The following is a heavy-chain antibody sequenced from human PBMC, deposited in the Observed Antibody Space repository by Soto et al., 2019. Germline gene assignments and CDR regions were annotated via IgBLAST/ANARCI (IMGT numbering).Heavy chain of an antibody. CDR2: IIHSEST. CDR3: ARQRPTDGRWEFANYYGMDV. Sequence: SETLSLTCTVSGGSIRTSNYYWVWIRQTPGRGLEWIGEIIHSESTKYNPSLKSRVTISVDTSKNQFSMKLSSVTAADTAVYYCARQRPTDGRWEFANYYGMDVWGQGTPVTVSS. J-gene: IGHJ6*02. V-gene: IGHV4-39*01. CDR1: GGSIRTSNYY. D-gene: IGHD1-26*01.